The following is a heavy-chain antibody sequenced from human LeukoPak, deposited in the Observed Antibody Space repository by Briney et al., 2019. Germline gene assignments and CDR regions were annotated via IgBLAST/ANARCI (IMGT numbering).Heavy chain of an antibody. CDR1: GGSSSGYY. J-gene: IGHJ5*02. D-gene: IGHD2-2*01. CDR2: INHSGST. CDR3: ASHKDIVVVPAATDNWFDP. V-gene: IGHV4-34*01. Sequence: SETLSLTCAVYGGSSSGYYWSWIRQPPGQGLEWIGEINHSGSTNYNPSLKSRVTISVDTSKNQFSLKLSSVTAADTAVYYCASHKDIVVVPAATDNWFDPWGQGTLVTVSS.